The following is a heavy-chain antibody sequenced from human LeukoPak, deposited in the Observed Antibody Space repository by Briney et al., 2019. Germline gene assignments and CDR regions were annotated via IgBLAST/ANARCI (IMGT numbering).Heavy chain of an antibody. CDR2: ISLAGQT. V-gene: IGHV4-4*02. Sequence: PSGTLSLTCGVSGGSISGTNWWSWVRQPPGQGLEWIGEISLAGQTTYIPSLNGRVTMSLDKSSNQLSLPLTSVTAADTATYFCSRESGPFCPFGYWGQGTLVIVSS. CDR1: GGSISGTNW. D-gene: IGHD1-26*01. J-gene: IGHJ4*02. CDR3: SRESGPFCPFGY.